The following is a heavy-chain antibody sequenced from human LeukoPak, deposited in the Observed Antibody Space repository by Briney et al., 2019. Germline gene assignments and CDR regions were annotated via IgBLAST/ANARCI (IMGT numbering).Heavy chain of an antibody. D-gene: IGHD3-22*01. CDR1: GFTFSSYS. CDR2: ISSSSSYI. V-gene: IGHV3-21*01. Sequence: GGSLRLSCAASGFTFSSYSMNWVRQAPGKGLEWVSSISSSSSYIYYADSVKGRFTISRDNAKNSLYLQMNSLRAEDTAVYYCARVPKLYYYDSSGPPNPPAYPYYFDYWGQGTLVTVSS. J-gene: IGHJ4*02. CDR3: ARVPKLYYYDSSGPPNPPAYPYYFDY.